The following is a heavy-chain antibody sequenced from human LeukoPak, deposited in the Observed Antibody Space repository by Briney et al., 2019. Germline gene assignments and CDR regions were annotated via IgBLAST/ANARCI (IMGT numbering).Heavy chain of an antibody. CDR1: GYTFTGYN. CDR3: AREGGLYGSGSYFFFDY. D-gene: IGHD3-10*01. V-gene: IGHV1-2*02. CDR2: INPNSGGT. Sequence: ASVNVSCKASGYTFTGYNVHWVRQAPGQGLEWMGWINPNSGGTNYGQNFQGRVTMTRDTSISTAYMELSRLRSDDTAVYYCAREGGLYGSGSYFFFDYWGQGTLVTVSS. J-gene: IGHJ4*02.